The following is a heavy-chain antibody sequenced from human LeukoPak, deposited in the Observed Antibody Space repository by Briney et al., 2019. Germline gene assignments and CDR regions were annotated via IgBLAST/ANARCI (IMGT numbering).Heavy chain of an antibody. J-gene: IGHJ4*02. CDR2: FYHSGST. CDR3: ARGSLMFGGDYGYSFDY. Sequence: SETLSLTCAVSGGSISSGGYSWSWIRQPPGKGLEWIGYFYHSGSTYYNPSLKSRVTISVDRSKNQFSLKLSSVTAADTAVYYCARGSLMFGGDYGYSFDYWGQGTLVTVSS. D-gene: IGHD3-10*01. V-gene: IGHV4-30-2*01. CDR1: GGSISSGGYS.